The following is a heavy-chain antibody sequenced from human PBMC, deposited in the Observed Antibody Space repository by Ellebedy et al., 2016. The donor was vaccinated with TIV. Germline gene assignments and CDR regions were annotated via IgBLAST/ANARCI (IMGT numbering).Heavy chain of an antibody. CDR2: INHSGST. D-gene: IGHD3-9*01. V-gene: IGHV4-34*01. Sequence: SETLSLTXAVYGGSFSGYYWSWIRQPPGKGLEWIGEINHSGSTNYNPSLKSRVTISVDTSKNQFSLKLSSVTAADTAVYYCAREVMYYDILTGYYGYYYYYYMDVWGKGTTVTVSS. CDR3: AREVMYYDILTGYYGYYYYYYMDV. J-gene: IGHJ6*03. CDR1: GGSFSGYY.